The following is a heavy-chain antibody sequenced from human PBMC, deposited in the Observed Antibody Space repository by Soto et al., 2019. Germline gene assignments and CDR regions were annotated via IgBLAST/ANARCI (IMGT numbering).Heavy chain of an antibody. Sequence: KPSETLSLTCTVSGGSISSYYWSWIWQPAGKGLEWIGRIYTSGSTNYNPSLKSRVTMSVDTSKNQFSLKLSSVTAADTAVYYCARDFPYCSSTSCYNYYYGMDVWGQGTTVTVSS. J-gene: IGHJ6*01. CDR2: IYTSGST. CDR3: ARDFPYCSSTSCYNYYYGMDV. V-gene: IGHV4-4*07. D-gene: IGHD2-2*02. CDR1: GGSISSYY.